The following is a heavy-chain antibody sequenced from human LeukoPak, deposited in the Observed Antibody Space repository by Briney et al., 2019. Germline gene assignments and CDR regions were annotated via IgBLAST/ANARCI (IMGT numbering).Heavy chain of an antibody. D-gene: IGHD2-2*01. CDR3: ARRGHIEAVAMNWFDP. V-gene: IGHV1-2*02. CDR2: INPNSGGT. J-gene: IGHJ5*02. CDR1: GYTFTDYY. Sequence: ASVKVSCKASGYTFTDYYMHWVRQAPGQGPEWMGWINPNSGGTNYAQKFQGRVTMARDTSIRTDYMELSSLRSDDTAVYYCARRGHIEAVAMNWFDPWGQGTLVTVSS.